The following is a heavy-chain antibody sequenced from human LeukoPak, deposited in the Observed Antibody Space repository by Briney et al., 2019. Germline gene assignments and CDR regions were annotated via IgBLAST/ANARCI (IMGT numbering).Heavy chain of an antibody. CDR1: SYNFRNYW. D-gene: IGHD3-16*01. CDR2: IYPGGSET. Sequence: GESLKISCKASSYNFRNYWIGWVRQMPGKGLEWMGIIYPGGSETQYMPSFEGQVTISVDESTSTVYLQWSTLKASDTAMYYCARRNYYDVWFDPWGQGTLVTVSS. V-gene: IGHV5-51*01. J-gene: IGHJ5*02. CDR3: ARRNYYDVWFDP.